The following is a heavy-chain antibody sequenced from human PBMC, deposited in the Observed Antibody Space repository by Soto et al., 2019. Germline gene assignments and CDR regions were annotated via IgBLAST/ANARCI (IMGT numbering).Heavy chain of an antibody. V-gene: IGHV1-69*01. CDR3: ARGWGYDSNDYYYAY. CDR1: GGTFIRHA. Sequence: QVQLVQSGAEVRKPGSSVKVSCKASGGTFIRHAISWVRHAPGQGLEWMGGIIPIFGTANHAQKFQGRVTIIADESTSTVYMELSSRRSEDRAMYYCARGWGYDSNDYYYAYWGQGTLVIVSS. J-gene: IGHJ4*02. CDR2: IIPIFGTA. D-gene: IGHD3-22*01.